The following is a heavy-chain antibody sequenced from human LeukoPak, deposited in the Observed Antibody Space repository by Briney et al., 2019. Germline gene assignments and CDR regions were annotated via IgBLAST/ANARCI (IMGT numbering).Heavy chain of an antibody. J-gene: IGHJ6*02. CDR1: GFTFSSYA. V-gene: IGHV3-30-3*01. CDR3: AREPALWFGEEYYCYGMDV. Sequence: GGSLRLSCAASGFTFSSYAMHWVRQAPGKGLEWVAVISYDGSNKYYADSVKGRFTISRDNSKNTLYLQMNSLRAEDTAVYYCAREPALWFGEEYYCYGMDVWGQGTTVTVSS. CDR2: ISYDGSNK. D-gene: IGHD3-10*01.